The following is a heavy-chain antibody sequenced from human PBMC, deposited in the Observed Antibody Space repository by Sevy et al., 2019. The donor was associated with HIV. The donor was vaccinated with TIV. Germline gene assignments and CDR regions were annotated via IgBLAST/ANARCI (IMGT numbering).Heavy chain of an antibody. J-gene: IGHJ4*02. V-gene: IGHV6-1*01. CDR3: ARVNLYSSSASYYFDY. CDR2: TYYRSKWYN. CDR1: GDSVSSNSAA. D-gene: IGHD6-6*01. Sequence: KQSQTLSLTCAISGDSVSSNSAAWNWIRQSPSRGLEWLGRTYYRSKWYNDYAVSVKSRITINPDTSKNQFSLQRNSVTPEDTAVYYCARVNLYSSSASYYFDYWGQGTLVTVSS.